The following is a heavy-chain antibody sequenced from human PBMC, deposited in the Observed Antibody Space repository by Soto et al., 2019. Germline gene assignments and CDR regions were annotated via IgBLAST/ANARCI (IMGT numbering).Heavy chain of an antibody. CDR1: GYTFTSYG. J-gene: IGHJ4*02. CDR3: AREVGGSYYYDSSGLDY. Sequence: QVQLVQSGAEVKKPGASVKVSCKASGYTFTSYGISWVRQAPGQGLEWMGWISAYNGNTHYAQKLQGRVTMTTDTATSTAYMELRSLRSDDTSVYYCAREVGGSYYYDSSGLDYLGQGTMVTVSS. CDR2: ISAYNGNT. V-gene: IGHV1-18*01. D-gene: IGHD3-22*01.